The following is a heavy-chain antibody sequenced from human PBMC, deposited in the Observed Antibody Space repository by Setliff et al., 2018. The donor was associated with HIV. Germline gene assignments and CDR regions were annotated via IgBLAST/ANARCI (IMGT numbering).Heavy chain of an antibody. Sequence: PGGSLRLSCAGSGFIFTNAWLSWVRQAPGKGLEWVSCISSSGTTISYADSVKGRFTISRDNAKNSLYLQMNSLRADDTAVYYCRSYQYSSAWASDYWGQGTLVTVSS. CDR1: GFIFTNAW. CDR3: RSYQYSSAWASDY. J-gene: IGHJ4*02. V-gene: IGHV3-11*01. D-gene: IGHD6-19*01. CDR2: ISSSGTTI.